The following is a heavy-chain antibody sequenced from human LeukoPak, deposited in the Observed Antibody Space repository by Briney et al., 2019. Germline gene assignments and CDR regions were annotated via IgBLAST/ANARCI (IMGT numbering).Heavy chain of an antibody. Sequence: SETLSLTCTVSGGSISSYYWSWIRQPPGKGLEWIGYIYYSGSTNYNPSLKSRVTMSVDTSKNQFSLKLSSVTAADTAVYYCARDQVPRIAVAGNDAFDIWGQGTMVTVSS. CDR1: GGSISSYY. D-gene: IGHD6-19*01. J-gene: IGHJ3*02. V-gene: IGHV4-59*12. CDR2: IYYSGST. CDR3: ARDQVPRIAVAGNDAFDI.